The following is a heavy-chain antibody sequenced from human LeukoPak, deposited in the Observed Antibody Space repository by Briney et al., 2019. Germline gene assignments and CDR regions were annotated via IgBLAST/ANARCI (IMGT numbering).Heavy chain of an antibody. CDR3: ASKLTTGS. D-gene: IGHD4-17*01. J-gene: IGHJ5*02. V-gene: IGHV3-66*01. CDR1: GFTVSGNY. Sequence: GGSLRLSCLVSGFTVSGNYMSWVRQTPGKGLEWVSVIYSGGTTKYADSVKGRFTIYRDTSKNILYLQMNSLRVEDTAVYYCASKLTTGSWGQGTLVTVSS. CDR2: IYSGGTT.